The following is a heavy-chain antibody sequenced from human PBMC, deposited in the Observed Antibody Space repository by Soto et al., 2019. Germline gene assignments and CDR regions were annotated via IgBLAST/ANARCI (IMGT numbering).Heavy chain of an antibody. CDR1: GGTFSGYA. CDR2: IIPIFGTA. V-gene: IGHV1-69*13. J-gene: IGHJ3*02. Sequence: SVKVSCKTSGGTFSGYAISWVRHAPGQGLEWMGGIIPIFGTANYAQKFQGRVTITADESTSTAYMELSSLRSEDTAVYYCARDDYYDSRGPGLDAFGIWGQGTMVTVSS. CDR3: ARDDYYDSRGPGLDAFGI. D-gene: IGHD3-22*01.